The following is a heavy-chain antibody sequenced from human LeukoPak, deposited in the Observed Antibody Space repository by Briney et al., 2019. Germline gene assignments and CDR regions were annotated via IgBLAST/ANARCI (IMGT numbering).Heavy chain of an antibody. CDR1: GFTFSHYG. CDR2: IWSDATNM. D-gene: IGHD4-11*01. J-gene: IGHJ5*02. Sequence: PGRSLRLSCTTSGFTFSHYGMHWVRQAPGKGLEWVAVIWSDATNMYYGDSVKGRFTISRDNSKNTIYLQMNSLRVEDTAVYYCAKDAQRGFDYRNSPESCGQGTLVTVSS. V-gene: IGHV3-33*06. CDR3: AKDAQRGFDYRNSPES.